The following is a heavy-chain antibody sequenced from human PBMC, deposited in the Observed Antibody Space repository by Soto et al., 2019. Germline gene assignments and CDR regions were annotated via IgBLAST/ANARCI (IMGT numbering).Heavy chain of an antibody. J-gene: IGHJ6*02. CDR2: IYHSGST. CDR3: AGSIAVAGNYYYYYGMDV. V-gene: IGHV4-4*02. CDR1: GGSISSSNW. Sequence: SETLSLTCAVSGGSISSSNWWSCVRQPPGKGLEWIGEIYHSGSTNYNPSLKSQVTLSVDKSKNQFSLKLSSVTAADTAVYYCAGSIAVAGNYYYYYGMDVWGQGTTVTVSS. D-gene: IGHD6-19*01.